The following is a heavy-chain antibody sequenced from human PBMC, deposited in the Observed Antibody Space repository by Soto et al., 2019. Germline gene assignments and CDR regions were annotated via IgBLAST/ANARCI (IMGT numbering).Heavy chain of an antibody. D-gene: IGHD3-22*01. V-gene: IGHV3-30*18. CDR1: GFTFSSYG. CDR2: ISYDGSNK. J-gene: IGHJ4*02. Sequence: QVQLVESGGGVVQPGRSLRLSCAASGFTFSSYGMHWVRQAPGKGLEWVAVISYDGSNKYYADSVKGRFTISRDNSKNTLYLQMNRLRAEDTAGYYCAKHLVDRSGLGGWGQGTLVTVAS. CDR3: AKHLVDRSGLGG.